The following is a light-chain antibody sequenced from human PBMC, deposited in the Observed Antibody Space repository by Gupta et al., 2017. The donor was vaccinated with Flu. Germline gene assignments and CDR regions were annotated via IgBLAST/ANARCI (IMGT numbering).Light chain of an antibody. CDR2: DAS. CDR1: QDISNY. Sequence: DIQMTQSPSSLSASVGDRVTITCQASQDISNYLNWYQQKPGKAPKLLIYDASNLETGVPSRFSGSGSGTXFTFTIXSLQPEDVAPYYCQQYYNLPLTFGXGTKVEIK. V-gene: IGKV1-33*01. CDR3: QQYYNLPLT. J-gene: IGKJ4*01.